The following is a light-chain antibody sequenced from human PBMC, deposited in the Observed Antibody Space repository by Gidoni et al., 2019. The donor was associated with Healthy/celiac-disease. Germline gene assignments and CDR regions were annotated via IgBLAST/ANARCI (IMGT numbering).Light chain of an antibody. J-gene: IGKJ2*01. CDR3: QQSYSTPYT. V-gene: IGKV1-39*01. Sequence: DIQLTQSPSSLSASVGDRVTITCRASQSISSYLNWYQQKPGKAPKLLIYAASSLQSGVPTRCSGSGSGTDFTLTISSLQPEDVATYYCQQSYSTPYTFXQXTKLEIK. CDR1: QSISSY. CDR2: AAS.